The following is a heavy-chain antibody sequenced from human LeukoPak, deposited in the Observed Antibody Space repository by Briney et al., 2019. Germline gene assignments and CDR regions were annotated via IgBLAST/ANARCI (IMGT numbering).Heavy chain of an antibody. CDR3: ARDAYFGSNYSIY. Sequence: PGGSLRLSCAASGFTFSSYAMSWVRQAPGKGLEWVSVIYSGGNTYYADSVKGRFTISRDNSKNTLSLQMNSLRAEDTAVYYCARDAYFGSNYSIYWGQGTLVTVSS. CDR1: GFTFSSYA. D-gene: IGHD2-21*01. CDR2: IYSGGNT. V-gene: IGHV3-66*01. J-gene: IGHJ4*02.